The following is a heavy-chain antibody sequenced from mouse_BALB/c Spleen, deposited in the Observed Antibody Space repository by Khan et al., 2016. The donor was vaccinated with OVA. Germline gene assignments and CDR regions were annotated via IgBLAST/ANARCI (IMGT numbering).Heavy chain of an antibody. D-gene: IGHD2-1*01. CDR1: GFTFSDYY. CDR3: ARHANGNGDAMDY. J-gene: IGHJ4*01. V-gene: IGHV5-12*02. Sequence: EVELVESGGGLVQPGGSLKLSCATSGFTFSDYYMYWVRQTPEKRLEWVAYISNGGSSTYYPDTVKGRFTISRANAKNTLYLRMSRLKSEDTAVSYCARHANGNGDAMDYWGQGTSVTVSS. CDR2: ISNGGSST.